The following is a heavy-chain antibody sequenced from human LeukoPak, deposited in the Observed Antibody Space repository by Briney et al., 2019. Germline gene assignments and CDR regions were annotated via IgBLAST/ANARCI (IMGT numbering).Heavy chain of an antibody. CDR1: GGSISSGGYY. D-gene: IGHD3-3*01. V-gene: IGHV4-31*03. CDR2: IYYSGST. Sequence: SQTLSLTCTVSGGSISSGGYYWSWIRQHPGKGLEWIGYIYYSGSTYYNPSLKSRVTISVDTSKNQFSLKLSSVTAADTAVYYCARVRAILEWDVEWFDPWGQGTLVTVSS. CDR3: ARVRAILEWDVEWFDP. J-gene: IGHJ5*02.